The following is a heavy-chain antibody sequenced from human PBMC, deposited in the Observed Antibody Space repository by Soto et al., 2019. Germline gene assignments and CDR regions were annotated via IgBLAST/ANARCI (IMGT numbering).Heavy chain of an antibody. Sequence: QVQLVQSGAEVKKPGSSVKVSCKASGGTFSSLAISWVRQAPGQGLEWMGGLVPVFGTANYAQKFQDRATITAEKTTSTSYMELSSLRSEDTAVYYCARSPGVFDYWGQGTLVTVSS. D-gene: IGHD3-10*01. J-gene: IGHJ4*02. CDR1: GGTFSSLA. CDR2: LVPVFGTA. V-gene: IGHV1-69*06. CDR3: ARSPGVFDY.